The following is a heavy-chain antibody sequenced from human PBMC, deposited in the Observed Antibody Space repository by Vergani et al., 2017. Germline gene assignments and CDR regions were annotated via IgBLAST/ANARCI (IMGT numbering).Heavy chain of an antibody. J-gene: IGHJ6*03. CDR2: ISSSSSTI. D-gene: IGHD3-3*01. Sequence: EVQLVESGGGLVQPGGSLRLSCAASGFTFSSYSMNWVRQAPGKGLEWVSYISSSSSTIYYADSVKGRFTISRDNAKNSLYLQMNSLRAEDTAVYYCAIEYYDFWSGYGYYYYYMDVWGKGTTVTVSS. CDR1: GFTFSSYS. CDR3: AIEYYDFWSGYGYYYYYMDV. V-gene: IGHV3-48*04.